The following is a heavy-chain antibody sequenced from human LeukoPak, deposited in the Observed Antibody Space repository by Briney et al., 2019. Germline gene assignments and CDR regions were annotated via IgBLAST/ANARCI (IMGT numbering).Heavy chain of an antibody. CDR2: ISGSGTST. D-gene: IGHD1-26*01. J-gene: IGHJ6*02. Sequence: GGSLRLSCAASGLTFSSYAMSWVRQAPGKGLEWVSGISGSGTSTSYGDSVKGRSTISRDNPKNTLYLQVNSLRADDTAVYYCAKSRWADARSAMDVWGQGTTVTVSS. CDR3: AKSRWADARSAMDV. V-gene: IGHV3-23*02. CDR1: GLTFSSYA.